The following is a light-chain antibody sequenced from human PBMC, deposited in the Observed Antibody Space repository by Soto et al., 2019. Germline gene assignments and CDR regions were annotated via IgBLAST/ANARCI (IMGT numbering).Light chain of an antibody. CDR3: QHYGTSWT. CDR1: QSISSSY. Sequence: EIVLTQSPGTLSLSPGERVTLSCRASQSISSSYLAWYQQKPGQAPRLLIYGASRRATGIPDRFSGSGSGTDFTLTIGRLEPEDFAMFYCQHYGTSWTFGQGTKVEIK. J-gene: IGKJ1*01. V-gene: IGKV3-20*01. CDR2: GAS.